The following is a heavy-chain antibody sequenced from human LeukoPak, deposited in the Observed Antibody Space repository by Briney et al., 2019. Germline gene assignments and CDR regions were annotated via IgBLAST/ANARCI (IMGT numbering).Heavy chain of an antibody. Sequence: SETLSLTCTVSGGSISSSSYYWGWLRQPPGKGLEWIGSIYYSGSTYYNPSLKSRVTISVDTSKNQFSLKLSSVTAADTAVYYCARDGVRVGATTVDYWGQGTLVTVSS. CDR1: GGSISSSSYY. V-gene: IGHV4-39*07. CDR3: ARDGVRVGATTVDY. CDR2: IYYSGST. J-gene: IGHJ4*02. D-gene: IGHD1-26*01.